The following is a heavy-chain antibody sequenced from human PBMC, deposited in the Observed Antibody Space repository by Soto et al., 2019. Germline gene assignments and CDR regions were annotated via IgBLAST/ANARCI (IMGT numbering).Heavy chain of an antibody. CDR2: IIPILGIA. Sequence: EASVQVSCKASGGTFSSYTISWVRQAPGQGLEWMGRIIPILGIANYAQKFQGRVTITADKSTSTAYMELSSLRSEDTAVYYCARHSGAAAGQNDAFDIWGQGTMVTVSS. D-gene: IGHD6-13*01. V-gene: IGHV1-69*02. J-gene: IGHJ3*02. CDR3: ARHSGAAAGQNDAFDI. CDR1: GGTFSSYT.